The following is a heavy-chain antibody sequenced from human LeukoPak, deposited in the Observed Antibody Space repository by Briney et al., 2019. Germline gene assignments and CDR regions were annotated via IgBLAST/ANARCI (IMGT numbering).Heavy chain of an antibody. CDR3: ARDRVEMATIAHFDY. J-gene: IGHJ4*02. V-gene: IGHV3-30-3*01. CDR1: GITFSAYA. Sequence: GGSLRLSCAASGITFSAYAMYWVRQAPGKGLEWVGVISNDGSNKYYVDSVKGRFTIPRDNAKNSLYLQMNSLRAEDTAVYYCARDRVEMATIAHFDYWGQGTLVTVSS. D-gene: IGHD5-24*01. CDR2: ISNDGSNK.